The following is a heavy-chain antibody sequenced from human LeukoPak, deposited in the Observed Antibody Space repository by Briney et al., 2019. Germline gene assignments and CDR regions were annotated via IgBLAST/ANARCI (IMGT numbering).Heavy chain of an antibody. V-gene: IGHV1-69*06. J-gene: IGHJ4*02. CDR3: ATHAVDSSGYYGY. CDR1: GGTFSSYA. Sequence: SVKVSCKASGGTFSSYAISWVRQAPGQGLEWMGGIIPIFGTANYAQKFQGRVTMTEDTSTDTAYMELSSLRSEDTAVYYCATHAVDSSGYYGYWGQGTLVTVSS. CDR2: IIPIFGTA. D-gene: IGHD3-22*01.